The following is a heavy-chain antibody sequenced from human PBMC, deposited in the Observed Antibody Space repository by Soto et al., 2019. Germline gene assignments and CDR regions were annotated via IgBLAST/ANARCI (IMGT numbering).Heavy chain of an antibody. J-gene: IGHJ6*02. CDR2: MNHNSGNT. CDR3: ARGLSGGYYYYYGMDV. CDR1: GYTFTSYD. Sequence: QVQLVQSGAEVKKPGASVKVSCKASGYTFTSYDINWVRQATGQGLEWMGWMNHNSGNTGYAQKIQGRVTMTRNTSISTAYMELSSLRSEDTAVYYCARGLSGGYYYYYGMDVWGQGTTVTVSS. D-gene: IGHD1-26*01. V-gene: IGHV1-8*01.